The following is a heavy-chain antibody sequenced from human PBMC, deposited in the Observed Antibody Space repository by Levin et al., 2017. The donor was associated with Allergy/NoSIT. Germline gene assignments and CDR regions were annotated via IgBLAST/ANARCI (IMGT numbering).Heavy chain of an antibody. D-gene: IGHD3-16*01. CDR2: ITGSGTAT. Sequence: GGSLRLSCAASGLTFSSSAMSWVRQAPGKGLECVSAITGSGTATFYADSVKGRFTISRDNSKDTLYLQMNSLTAEDTAVYFCAKDRSYGARRYFDSWGQGTLVTVSS. CDR3: AKDRSYGARRYFDS. CDR1: GLTFSSSA. J-gene: IGHJ4*02. V-gene: IGHV3-23*01.